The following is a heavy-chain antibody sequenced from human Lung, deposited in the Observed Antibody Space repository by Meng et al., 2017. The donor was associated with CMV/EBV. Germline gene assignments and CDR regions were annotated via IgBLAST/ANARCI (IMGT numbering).Heavy chain of an antibody. CDR3: ARGDIVLMDFDY. CDR2: IIPILGIA. CDR1: GGNYSSYT. Sequence: CKATGGNYSSYTISWVRQAPGQGLEWMGMIIPILGIANYAQKFQGRVKITEDKSTRTAYMELSSLGAEDTAVYYGARGDIVLMDFDYWGQGTLVTVSS. J-gene: IGHJ4*02. V-gene: IGHV1-69*02. D-gene: IGHD2-8*01.